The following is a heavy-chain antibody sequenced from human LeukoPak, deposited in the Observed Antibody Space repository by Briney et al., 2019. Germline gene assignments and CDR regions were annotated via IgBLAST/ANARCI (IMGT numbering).Heavy chain of an antibody. D-gene: IGHD3-16*02. J-gene: IGHJ6*03. CDR2: INWNGGST. CDR3: ARGNVIADYYYYYYMDV. CDR1: GFTFDDYG. Sequence: GGSLRLSCAASGFTFDDYGMSWVRQAPGKGLEWVSGINWNGGSTGYADSVKGRFTISRDNAKNSLYLQMNSLRAEDTALYYCARGNVIADYYYYYYMDVWGKGTTVTVSS. V-gene: IGHV3-20*04.